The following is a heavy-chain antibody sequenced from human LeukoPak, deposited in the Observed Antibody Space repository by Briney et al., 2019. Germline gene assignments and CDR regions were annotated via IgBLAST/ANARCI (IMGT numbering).Heavy chain of an antibody. CDR2: ISAYNGNT. D-gene: IGHD6-13*01. Sequence: ASVKVSCKASGYTFTSYGISWVRQAPGQGLEWMGWISAYNGNTNYAQKLQGRVTMTTDTSTSTAYMELRSLRSDDTAVYYCARDRTRYSSSWHLFDYWGQGTLVTVSS. V-gene: IGHV1-18*01. CDR1: GYTFTSYG. CDR3: ARDRTRYSSSWHLFDY. J-gene: IGHJ4*02.